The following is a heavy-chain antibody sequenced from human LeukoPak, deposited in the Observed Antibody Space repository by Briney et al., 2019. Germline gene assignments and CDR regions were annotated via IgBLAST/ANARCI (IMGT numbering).Heavy chain of an antibody. CDR2: ISSSSSTI. CDR1: GFTFSSYA. D-gene: IGHD2-8*01. V-gene: IGHV3-48*01. J-gene: IGHJ4*02. Sequence: GGSLRLSCAATGFTFSSYAMSWVRQAPGKGLEWVSYISSSSSTIYYADSVKGRFTISRDNAKNSLYLQMNSLRAEDTAVYYCARARRGLLMVYADLDYWGQGTLVTVSS. CDR3: ARARRGLLMVYADLDY.